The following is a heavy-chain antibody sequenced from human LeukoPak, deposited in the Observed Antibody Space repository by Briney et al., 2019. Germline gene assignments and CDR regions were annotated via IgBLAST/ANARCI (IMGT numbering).Heavy chain of an antibody. D-gene: IGHD6-13*01. CDR1: GFTFSTYA. V-gene: IGHV3-23*01. CDR3: ARDLGTAAADY. Sequence: GGSLRLSCAASGFTFSTYAMTWVRQAPGKGLEWVSGISDSGTITRYADSVKGRFTISRDNSKNTLYLQMNSLRAEDTAVYYCARDLGTAAADYWGQGTLVTVSS. J-gene: IGHJ4*02. CDR2: ISDSGTIT.